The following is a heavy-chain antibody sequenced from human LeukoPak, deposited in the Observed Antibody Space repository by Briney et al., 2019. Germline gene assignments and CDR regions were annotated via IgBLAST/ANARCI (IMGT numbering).Heavy chain of an antibody. D-gene: IGHD3-22*01. CDR3: ARASYDSSDYEYFHH. CDR1: DTTLTATI. CDR2: TNPNSGGT. Sequence: ASVKVSCKASDTTLTATIFHWCRQPPDQGLGGLGGTNPNSGGTNYAQKFQGRVTMTRDTSISTAYMELSRLRSDDTAVYYCARASYDSSDYEYFHHWGQGTLVTVSS. V-gene: IGHV1-2*02. J-gene: IGHJ1*01.